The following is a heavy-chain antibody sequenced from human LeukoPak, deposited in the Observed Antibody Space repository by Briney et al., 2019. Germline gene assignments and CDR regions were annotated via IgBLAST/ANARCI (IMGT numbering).Heavy chain of an antibody. CDR2: ISSSSSYI. J-gene: IGHJ3*02. CDR1: GFTFSSYS. Sequence: GGSLRLSCAASGFTFSSYSMNWVRQAPGKGLEWVSSISSSSSYIYYADSVKGRFTISRDNAKNSLYLQMNSLRAEDTAVYYCARDLEYSGSTGDAFDIWGQGTMVTVSS. V-gene: IGHV3-21*01. CDR3: ARDLEYSGSTGDAFDI. D-gene: IGHD1-26*01.